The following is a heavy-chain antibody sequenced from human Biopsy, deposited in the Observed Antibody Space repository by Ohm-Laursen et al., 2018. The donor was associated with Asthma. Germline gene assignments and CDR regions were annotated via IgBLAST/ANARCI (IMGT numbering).Heavy chain of an antibody. V-gene: IGHV3-30*03. CDR1: GFTFSSYG. CDR2: ISYDGSNK. D-gene: IGHD4-17*01. CDR3: AREGGDYLSGYYYYYGMDV. J-gene: IGHJ6*02. Sequence: SLRLSCAASGFTFSSYGMHWVRQAPGKGLEWVAVISYDGSNKYYADSVKGRFTISRDNSKNTLYLQMNSLRAEDTAVYYCAREGGDYLSGYYYYYGMDVWGQGTTLTVSS.